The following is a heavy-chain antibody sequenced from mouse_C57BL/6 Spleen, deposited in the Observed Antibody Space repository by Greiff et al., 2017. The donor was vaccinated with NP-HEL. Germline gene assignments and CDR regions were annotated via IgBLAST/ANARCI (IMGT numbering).Heavy chain of an antibody. Sequence: VQLQQPGAELVKPGASVKLSCKASGYTFTSYWMHWVKQRPGQGLEWIGMIHPNSGSTNYNEKFKSKATLTVDKSSSTAYMQLSSLTSEDSAVYYCATYYEYDGYFDYWGQGTTLTVSS. D-gene: IGHD2-4*01. CDR2: IHPNSGST. V-gene: IGHV1-64*01. CDR3: ATYYEYDGYFDY. CDR1: GYTFTSYW. J-gene: IGHJ2*01.